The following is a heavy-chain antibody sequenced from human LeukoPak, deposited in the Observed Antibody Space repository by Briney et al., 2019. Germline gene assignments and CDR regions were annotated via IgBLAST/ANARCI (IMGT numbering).Heavy chain of an antibody. D-gene: IGHD2-15*01. CDR1: GFTFNNYA. CDR2: ISASGGST. V-gene: IGHV3-23*01. J-gene: IGHJ5*02. Sequence: SGGSLRLSCAASGFTFNNYAMSWVRQAPGKGLEWVSAISASGGSTYYADSVKGRFTISRDNSKNTLYLQMNSLRAEDTALYYCARDATYCAGGSCSRFDPWGQGTLVTVSS. CDR3: ARDATYCAGGSCSRFDP.